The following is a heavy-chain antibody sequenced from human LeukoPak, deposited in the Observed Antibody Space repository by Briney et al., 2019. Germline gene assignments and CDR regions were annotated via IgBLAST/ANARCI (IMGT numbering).Heavy chain of an antibody. CDR1: GGSISSYY. CDR2: IYYSGST. J-gene: IGHJ4*02. Sequence: PSETLSLTCTVSGGSISSYYWSWIRQPPGKGLEWIGYIYYSGSTNYNPSLTSRVTISVDTSKNQFSLKLSSVTAADTAVYFCARSGGLWLLTYYFDYWGQGTLVTVSS. D-gene: IGHD3-22*01. V-gene: IGHV4-59*12. CDR3: ARSGGLWLLTYYFDY.